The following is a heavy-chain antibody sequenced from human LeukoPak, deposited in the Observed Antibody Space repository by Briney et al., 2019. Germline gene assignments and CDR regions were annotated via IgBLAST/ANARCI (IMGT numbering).Heavy chain of an antibody. J-gene: IGHJ5*02. Sequence: ASVKVSCKASGGTFSSYAISWVRQAPGQGLEWMGGIIPIFGTANYAQKFQGRATITADKSTSTAYMELSSLRSEDTAVYYCARDPLNSSSWYSWFDPWGQGTLVTVSS. V-gene: IGHV1-69*06. D-gene: IGHD6-13*01. CDR1: GGTFSSYA. CDR3: ARDPLNSSSWYSWFDP. CDR2: IIPIFGTA.